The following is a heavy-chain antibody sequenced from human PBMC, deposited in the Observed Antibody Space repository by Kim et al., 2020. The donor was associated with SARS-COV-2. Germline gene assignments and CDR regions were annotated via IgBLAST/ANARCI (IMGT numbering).Heavy chain of an antibody. Sequence: GGSLRLSCAASGFTFSSYSMTWVRQAPGKGLEWVSSISSSSSYIYYADSVKGRFTISRDNSKNSLYLQMNSLRAEDTAVYYCALLPGYSYGSFDYWGQGTLVTVSS. J-gene: IGHJ4*02. CDR1: GFTFSSYS. D-gene: IGHD5-18*01. CDR3: ALLPGYSYGSFDY. V-gene: IGHV3-21*01. CDR2: ISSSSSYI.